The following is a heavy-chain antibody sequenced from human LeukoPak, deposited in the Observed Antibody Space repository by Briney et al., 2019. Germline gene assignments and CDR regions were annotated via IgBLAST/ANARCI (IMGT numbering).Heavy chain of an antibody. J-gene: IGHJ4*02. V-gene: IGHV1-2*02. CDR2: INPNSGGT. Sequence: GASVKVSCKASGYTFTGYYMHWVRQAPGQGLEWMGWINPNSGGTNYARKFQGRVTMTRDTSISTAYMELSRLRSDDTAVYYCARDHYDSSGFDYWGQGTLVTVSS. CDR1: GYTFTGYY. D-gene: IGHD3-22*01. CDR3: ARDHYDSSGFDY.